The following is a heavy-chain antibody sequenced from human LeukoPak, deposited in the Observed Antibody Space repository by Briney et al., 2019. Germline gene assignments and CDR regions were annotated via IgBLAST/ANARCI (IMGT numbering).Heavy chain of an antibody. CDR1: GFTVSSNY. CDR3: TRAPPGRDGYSEY. V-gene: IGHV3-66*01. Sequence: GGSLRLSCAASGFTVSSNYMSWVRQAPGKGLEWVSVIYSGGSTYYADSVKGRFTVSRDNSKNTLYLQMNSLRAEDTAVYYCTRAPPGRDGYSEYWGQGTVVTVST. CDR2: IYSGGST. J-gene: IGHJ4*02. D-gene: IGHD5-24*01.